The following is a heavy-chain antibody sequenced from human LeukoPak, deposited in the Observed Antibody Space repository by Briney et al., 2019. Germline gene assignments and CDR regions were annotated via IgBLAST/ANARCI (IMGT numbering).Heavy chain of an antibody. CDR2: INPNSGGT. V-gene: IGHV1-2*02. J-gene: IGHJ6*03. CDR1: GYTFTGYY. CDR3: ARGWGTYQLLYSVRILHRDV. Sequence: ASVKVSCKASGYTFTGYYMHWVRQAPGQGLEWMGWINPNSGGTNYAQKFQGRVTMTRDTSITTAYMELSRLRSDDTAVYYCARGWGTYQLLYSVRILHRDVGGKGPTVPVSS. D-gene: IGHD2-2*02.